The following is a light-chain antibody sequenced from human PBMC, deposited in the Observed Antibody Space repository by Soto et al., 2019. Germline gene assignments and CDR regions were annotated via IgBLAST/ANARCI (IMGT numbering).Light chain of an antibody. CDR1: SSDVADYKY. Sequence: QSALTQPASVSGSPGQSITISCAGTSSDVADYKYVSWYQHHPGKAPKLLIYEVTNRPSGVSNRFFGSKSGNTASLTISGLQAEDEGDYYCSSYTNINTRACVFGTGTKVTVL. CDR3: SSYTNINTRACV. CDR2: EVT. J-gene: IGLJ1*01. V-gene: IGLV2-14*01.